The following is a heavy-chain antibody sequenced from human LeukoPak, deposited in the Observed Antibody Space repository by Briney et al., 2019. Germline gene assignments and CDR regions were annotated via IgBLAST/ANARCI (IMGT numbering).Heavy chain of an antibody. CDR3: ARDPPTSGWFY. CDR1: GFIFSDFG. V-gene: IGHV3-30*02. Sequence: PGGSLRLSCEASGFIFSDFGMHWVRQAPGKGLEWVAFTRSDGTERYYAASVQGRFTISRDNSNNNLFLQMDSLRIEDTAVYYCARDPPTSGWFYWGQGTLVTVSS. J-gene: IGHJ4*02. D-gene: IGHD6-19*01. CDR2: TRSDGTER.